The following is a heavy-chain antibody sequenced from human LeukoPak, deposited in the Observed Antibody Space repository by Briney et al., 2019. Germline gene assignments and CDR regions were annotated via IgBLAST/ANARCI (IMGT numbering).Heavy chain of an antibody. CDR1: GGTFSSYA. CDR2: IIPILGIA. V-gene: IGHV1-69*04. D-gene: IGHD5-12*01. CDR3: ARQPVDPDAFDI. J-gene: IGHJ3*02. Sequence: GASVKVSCKASGGTFSSYAISWVRQAPGQGLEWMGRIIPILGIANYAQKFQGRVTITADKSTSTAYMELSSLRSEDTAMYYCARQPVDPDAFDIWGQGTMVTVSS.